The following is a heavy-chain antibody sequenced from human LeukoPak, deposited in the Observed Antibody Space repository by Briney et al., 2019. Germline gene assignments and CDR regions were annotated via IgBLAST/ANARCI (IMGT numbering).Heavy chain of an antibody. CDR1: EYSFTGYY. Sequence: ASVKVSCKASEYSFTGYYMHWVRQAPGQGLEWMGWINPNSGRTNYAQKFQGRVTMTRDTSISTAYMDLSSLRFDDTAVYYCARRSDNWFDPWGQGTLVTVSS. V-gene: IGHV1-2*02. CDR3: ARRSDNWFDP. CDR2: INPNSGRT. J-gene: IGHJ5*02.